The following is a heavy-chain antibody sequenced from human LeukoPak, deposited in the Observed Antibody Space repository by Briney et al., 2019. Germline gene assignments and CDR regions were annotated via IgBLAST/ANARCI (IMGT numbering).Heavy chain of an antibody. V-gene: IGHV4-4*02. CDR3: AKEIVGAPTPGAY. J-gene: IGHJ4*02. CDR1: TDSITSNW. CDR2: VHKSGST. Sequence: SETLSLTCAVSTDSITSNWWSWVRQPPGKGLEWIGEVHKSGSTNYYPSLQSRVTISIDKSKNQIALELTSVTAADTAVYYCAKEIVGAPTPGAYWGQGILVTVSS. D-gene: IGHD1-26*01.